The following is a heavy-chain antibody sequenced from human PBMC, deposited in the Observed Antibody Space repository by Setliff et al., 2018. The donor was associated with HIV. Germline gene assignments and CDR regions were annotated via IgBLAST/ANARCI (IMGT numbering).Heavy chain of an antibody. D-gene: IGHD3-10*01. V-gene: IGHV1-69*06. Sequence: SVKVSCKASGDTFRSYAISWVRQAPGQGLAWMGRIIPILATSNYTQKFQGRVTITADKSTRTAYMELSSLRSEDTAVYYCARDGWDYYGSGTYPPLYYFDSWGQGTLVTVSS. CDR3: ARDGWDYYGSGTYPPLYYFDS. CDR2: IIPILATS. CDR1: GDTFRSYA. J-gene: IGHJ4*01.